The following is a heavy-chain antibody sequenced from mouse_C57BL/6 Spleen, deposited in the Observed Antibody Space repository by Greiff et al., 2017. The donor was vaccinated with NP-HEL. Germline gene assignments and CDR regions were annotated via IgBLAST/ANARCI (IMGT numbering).Heavy chain of an antibody. CDR1: GYTFTSYW. V-gene: IGHV1-64*01. CDR3: ARREIDYWFAD. D-gene: IGHD2-4*01. CDR2: IHTNSGST. J-gene: IGHJ3*01. Sequence: QVQLQQSGAGLVKPGASVKLSCKASGYTFTSYWMHWVKQTPGQGLEWIGMIHTNSGSTNYNEKFKSKATLTVDKSASTAFMQLSSLTSEDSAVYYCARREIDYWFADWGQGTLVTVSA.